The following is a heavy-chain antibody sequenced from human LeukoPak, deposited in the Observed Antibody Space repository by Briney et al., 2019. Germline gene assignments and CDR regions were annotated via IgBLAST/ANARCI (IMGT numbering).Heavy chain of an antibody. CDR2: IIPISGIA. CDR3: ARAGSGDYYYYGMDV. D-gene: IGHD3-10*01. J-gene: IGHJ6*02. Sequence: SVKVSCKASGGTFSSYAISWVRQAPGQGLEWMGRIIPISGIANYAQKFRGRVTITADKSTSTAYMELSSLRSEDTAVYYCARAGSGDYYYYGMDVWGQGTTVTVSS. CDR1: GGTFSSYA. V-gene: IGHV1-69*04.